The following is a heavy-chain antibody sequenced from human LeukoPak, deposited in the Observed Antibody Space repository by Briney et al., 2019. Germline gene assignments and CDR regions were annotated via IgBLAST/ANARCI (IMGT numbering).Heavy chain of an antibody. D-gene: IGHD3-22*01. CDR1: GFTFSSYE. Sequence: GGSLRLSCAASGFTFSSYEMNWVRQAPGKGLEWVSYISSSGSTVYYADSVKGRFTISRDNAKNSLYLQMNSLRAEDTAVSYCARDPDYYDSSGYYGDYWGQGTLVTVSS. V-gene: IGHV3-48*03. CDR3: ARDPDYYDSSGYYGDY. CDR2: ISSSGSTV. J-gene: IGHJ4*02.